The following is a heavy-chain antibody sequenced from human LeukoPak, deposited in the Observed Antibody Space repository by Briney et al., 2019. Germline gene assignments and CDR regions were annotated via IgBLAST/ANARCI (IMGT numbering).Heavy chain of an antibody. D-gene: IGHD5-24*01. V-gene: IGHV5-51*01. CDR1: GYSFTSYW. J-gene: IGHJ4*02. Sequence: RGESLKISCKGSGYSFTSYWIGWVRQMPGKGLEWMGIIYPDDSDTRYSPSFQGQVTISADKSLSTAYLQWSSLKASDTAIYYCARFQGGYNYCYFDYWGQGTLVTVSS. CDR3: ARFQGGYNYCYFDY. CDR2: IYPDDSDT.